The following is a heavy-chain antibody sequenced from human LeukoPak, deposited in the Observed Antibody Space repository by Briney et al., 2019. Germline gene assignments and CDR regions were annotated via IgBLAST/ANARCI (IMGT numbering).Heavy chain of an antibody. CDR2: INHSGST. V-gene: IGHV4-34*01. CDR1: GGSFSGYY. CDR3: ARASITIFGVVLPGYFDY. D-gene: IGHD3-3*01. J-gene: IGHJ4*02. Sequence: SETLSLTCAVYGGSFSGYYWSWIRQPPGKRLEWIGEINHSGSTNYNPSLKSRVTISVDTSKNQFSLKLSSVTAADTAVYYCARASITIFGVVLPGYFDYWGQGTLVTVSS.